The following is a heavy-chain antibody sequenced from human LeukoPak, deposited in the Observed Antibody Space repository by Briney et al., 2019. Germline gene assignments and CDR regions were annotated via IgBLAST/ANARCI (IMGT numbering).Heavy chain of an antibody. CDR1: GYTFTSYF. Sequence: ASVKVSCKASGYTFTSYFIHWVRQAPGQGREWMGIINPSAGSTTYAQKFHGRVTMTRDTSTSTVYMELSGLTSEDTAVYYCARGLGELSLPSFWFDPWGHGTLVTVSS. V-gene: IGHV1-46*01. CDR2: INPSAGST. D-gene: IGHD3-16*02. CDR3: ARGLGELSLPSFWFDP. J-gene: IGHJ5*02.